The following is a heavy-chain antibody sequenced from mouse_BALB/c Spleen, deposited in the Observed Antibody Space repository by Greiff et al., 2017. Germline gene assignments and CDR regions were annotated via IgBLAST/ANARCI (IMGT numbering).Heavy chain of an antibody. CDR2: IRLKSNNYAT. Sequence: DVKLQESGGGLVQPGGSMKLSCVASGFTFSNYWMNWVRQSPEKGLEWVAEIRLKSNNYATHYAESVKGRFTISRDDSKSSVYLQMNNLRAEDTGIYYCTREYGNLFAYWGQGTLVTVSA. CDR1: GFTFSNYW. CDR3: TREYGNLFAY. D-gene: IGHD2-10*02. J-gene: IGHJ3*01. V-gene: IGHV6-6*02.